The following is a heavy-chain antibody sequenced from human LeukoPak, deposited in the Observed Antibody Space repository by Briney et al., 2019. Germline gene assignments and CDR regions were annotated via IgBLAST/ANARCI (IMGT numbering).Heavy chain of an antibody. CDR2: ISSSSSYI. CDR1: GFTFSSYS. Sequence: GGSLRLSCAASGFTFSSYSMNWVRQAPGKGLEWVSSISSSSSYIYYADSVKGRFTISRDNAKNSLYLQMNSLRAEDTAVYYCASTHCSGGSCYLRWGQGTLVTVSS. J-gene: IGHJ4*02. CDR3: ASTHCSGGSCYLR. D-gene: IGHD2-15*01. V-gene: IGHV3-21*01.